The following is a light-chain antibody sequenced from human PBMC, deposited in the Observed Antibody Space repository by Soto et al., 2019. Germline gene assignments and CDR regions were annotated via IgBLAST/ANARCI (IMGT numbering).Light chain of an antibody. CDR3: FSYTTSSTLV. Sequence: QSALTQPASVSGSPGQSITISCTGTSSDVGGYNYVSWYQQHPAKAPKLMIYXXXXXXXXXXHXXXXSKSGNTASLTISGLQAXXXXXYYCFSYTTSSTLVFGGGTKLTVL. J-gene: IGLJ3*02. CDR2: XXX. CDR1: SSDVGGYNY. V-gene: IGLV2-14*03.